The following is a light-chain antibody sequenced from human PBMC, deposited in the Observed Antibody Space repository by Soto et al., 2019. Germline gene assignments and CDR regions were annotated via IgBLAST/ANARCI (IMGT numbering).Light chain of an antibody. CDR2: GAT. J-gene: IGKJ1*01. CDR1: QTVSSLY. CDR3: QQYGSSPWT. V-gene: IGKV3-20*01. Sequence: EIVLTQSPGTLSLSPGERVTLSCRASQTVSSLYLAWYQQKPGQAPRLLIYGATSRATGIPDRFSGSGSGTDFSHTISRLEPEDFAVYYCQQYGSSPWTFGQGTKVEIK.